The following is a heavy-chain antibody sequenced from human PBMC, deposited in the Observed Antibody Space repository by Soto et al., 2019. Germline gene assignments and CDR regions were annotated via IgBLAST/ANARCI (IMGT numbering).Heavy chain of an antibody. J-gene: IGHJ6*02. CDR2: IYPGDSDT. Sequence: PGESLKISCKGSGNSFSSYWVAWVRQMPGKGLECMGIIYPGDSDTRYSPSFQGQVTISADKSISTAYLQWGSLKVSDTAMYYCAHHSPQRGMDVWGQGTAVTVSS. D-gene: IGHD3-10*01. CDR3: AHHSPQRGMDV. CDR1: GNSFSSYW. V-gene: IGHV5-51*01.